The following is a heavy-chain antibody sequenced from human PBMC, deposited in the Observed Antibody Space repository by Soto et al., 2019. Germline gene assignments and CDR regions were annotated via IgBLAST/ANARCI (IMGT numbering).Heavy chain of an antibody. V-gene: IGHV3-23*01. CDR3: AKGRSSVDSSGYYVLWFDP. CDR1: GFTFSSYA. CDR2: ISGSGGST. J-gene: IGHJ5*02. D-gene: IGHD3-22*01. Sequence: GGSLRLSCAASGFTFSSYAMSWVRQAPGKGLEWVSAISGSGGSTYYADSVKGRFTISRDNSKNTLYLQMNSLRAEDTAVYYCAKGRSSVDSSGYYVLWFDPWCQGTLVTVPS.